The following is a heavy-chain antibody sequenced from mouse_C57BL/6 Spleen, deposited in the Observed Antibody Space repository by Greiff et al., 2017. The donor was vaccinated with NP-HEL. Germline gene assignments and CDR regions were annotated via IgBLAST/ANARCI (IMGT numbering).Heavy chain of an antibody. J-gene: IGHJ2*01. Sequence: QVQLQQPGAELVRPGTSVKLSCKASGYTFTSYWMHWVKQRPGQGLEWIGVIDPSDSYTNYNQKFKGKATLTVDKSSSTAYMQLSSLTSEDSAVYYCAPDGGYYFDYWGQGTTLTVSS. CDR1: GYTFTSYW. CDR2: IDPSDSYT. CDR3: APDGGYYFDY. V-gene: IGHV1-59*01.